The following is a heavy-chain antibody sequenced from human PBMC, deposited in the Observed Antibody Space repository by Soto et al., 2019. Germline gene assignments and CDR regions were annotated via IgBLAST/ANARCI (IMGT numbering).Heavy chain of an antibody. D-gene: IGHD3-10*01. Sequence: QVQLVESGGGVVQPGRSLRLSCAASGFTFSSYGIYWVRQAPGKGLEWVALIWYDGSNKYYADSVKGRFTISRDNSKNTLYLQMNSLRPDDTAVYYCARAMVRGFSESLGGAFDIWGQGTMVTVSS. CDR2: IWYDGSNK. CDR3: ARAMVRGFSESLGGAFDI. CDR1: GFTFSSYG. V-gene: IGHV3-33*01. J-gene: IGHJ3*02.